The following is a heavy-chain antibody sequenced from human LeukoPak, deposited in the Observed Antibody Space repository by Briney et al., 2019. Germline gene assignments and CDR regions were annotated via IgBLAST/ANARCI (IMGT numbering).Heavy chain of an antibody. CDR3: ARRGSSTQRFDY. V-gene: IGHV4-39*01. CDR2: IYYSGST. J-gene: IGHJ4*02. CDR1: GGSISSSSYY. D-gene: IGHD6-13*01. Sequence: SETLSLTCTVSGGSISSSSYYWGWIRQPPGKGPEWIGSIYYSGSTYYNPSLKSRVTISVDTSKNQFSLKLSSVTAADTAVYYCARRGSSTQRFDYWGQGTLVTVSS.